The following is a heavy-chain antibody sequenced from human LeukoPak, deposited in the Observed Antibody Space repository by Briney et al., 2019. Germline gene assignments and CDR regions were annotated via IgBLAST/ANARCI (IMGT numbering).Heavy chain of an antibody. Sequence: PPQTLSLTCTVSGCSISSGGYYWSWIRQHPGKGLDWIGNIYYSGSTYYNPSLKSRVTISVYTSKNQSSLKLSSVTAADTAVYYCARDTGELFDYWGQGTLVTVSS. CDR1: GCSISSGGYY. V-gene: IGHV4-31*03. CDR3: ARDTGELFDY. J-gene: IGHJ4*02. D-gene: IGHD3-10*01. CDR2: IYYSGST.